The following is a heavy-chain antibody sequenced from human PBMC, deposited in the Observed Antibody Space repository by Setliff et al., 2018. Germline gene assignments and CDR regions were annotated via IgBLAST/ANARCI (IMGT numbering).Heavy chain of an antibody. CDR1: DDSISSRHYY. D-gene: IGHD1-1*01. Sequence: SETLSLTCTVSDDSISSRHYYWSWIRQPAGKGLEWLGQIYTSWSTNYNPSLKGRATLSIDASKRQFSLKLTSVTAADTATYYCTSAKLERRTGHHYYMDVWGKGTTVTVS. CDR3: TSAKLERRTGHHYYMDV. J-gene: IGHJ6*03. CDR2: IYTSWST. V-gene: IGHV4-61*09.